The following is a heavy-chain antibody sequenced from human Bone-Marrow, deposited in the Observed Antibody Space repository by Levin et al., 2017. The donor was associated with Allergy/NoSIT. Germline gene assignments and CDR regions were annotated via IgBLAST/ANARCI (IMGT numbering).Heavy chain of an antibody. J-gene: IGHJ6*02. CDR3: ASKGGGCSGGSCYYYYYGMDV. V-gene: IGHV3-53*01. Sequence: PGGSLRLSCAASGFTVSSNYMSWVRQAPGKGLEWVSVIYSGGSTYYADSVKGRFTISRDNSKNTLYLQMNSLRAEDTAVYYCASKGGGCSGGSCYYYYYGMDVWGQGTTVTVSS. CDR2: IYSGGST. CDR1: GFTVSSNY. D-gene: IGHD2-15*01.